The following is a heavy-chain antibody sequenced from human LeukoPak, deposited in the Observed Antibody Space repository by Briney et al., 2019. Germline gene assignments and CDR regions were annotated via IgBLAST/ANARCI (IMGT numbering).Heavy chain of an antibody. CDR1: GFTFSTYG. J-gene: IGHJ4*02. CDR2: ISSSSDSI. Sequence: GGSLRLSCAASGFTFSTYGMTWVRQAPGKGLEWISYISSSSDSIKYADSAKGRFTSSRDNAKNSLYLQMNSLRADDTAVYYCAKDRLTSSWYFGFDYWGQGTLVTVSS. V-gene: IGHV3-48*04. CDR3: AKDRLTSSWYFGFDY. D-gene: IGHD6-13*01.